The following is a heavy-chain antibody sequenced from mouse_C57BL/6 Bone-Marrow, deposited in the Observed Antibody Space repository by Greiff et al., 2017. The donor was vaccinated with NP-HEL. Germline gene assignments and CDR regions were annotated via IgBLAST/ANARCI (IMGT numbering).Heavy chain of an antibody. J-gene: IGHJ2*01. CDR1: GFSLTSYG. D-gene: IGHD2-2*01. Sequence: VKLVESGPGLVQPSQSLTITCTVSGFSLTSYGVHWVRQSPGKGLEWLGVIWSGGSTDYNAAFITRLSISKDNSKSHVFFKMNSLQADDTAIYYCAMIYYGYDYFDYWGQGTTLTVSS. V-gene: IGHV2-2*01. CDR3: AMIYYGYDYFDY. CDR2: IWSGGST.